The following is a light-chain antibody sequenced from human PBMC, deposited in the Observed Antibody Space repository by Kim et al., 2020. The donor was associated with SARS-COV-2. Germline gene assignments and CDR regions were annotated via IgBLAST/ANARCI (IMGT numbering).Light chain of an antibody. CDR2: GAS. CDR1: QSVSKNY. CDR3: QQYGSSPRT. J-gene: IGKJ1*01. V-gene: IGKV3-20*01. Sequence: SPGERATLSFRASQSVSKNYLAWYQQNPGQAPRLLIYGASSRATGIPDRFSGSGSGTDFTLTISRLEPEDFAVYYCQQYGSSPRTFGQGTKVDIK.